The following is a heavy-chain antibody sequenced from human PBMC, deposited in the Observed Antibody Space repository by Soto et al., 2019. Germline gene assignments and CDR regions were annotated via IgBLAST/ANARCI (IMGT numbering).Heavy chain of an antibody. D-gene: IGHD7-27*01. CDR3: AKGLGISALDY. V-gene: IGHV3-30*18. CDR2: ISYDGSNK. Sequence: PGGSLRLSCAASGFTFSSYGMHWVRQAPGKGLEWVAVISYDGSNKYYADSVKGRFTISRDNSKNTLYLQMNSLRAEDTAVYYCAKGLGISALDYWGQGTLVTVSS. CDR1: GFTFSSYG. J-gene: IGHJ4*02.